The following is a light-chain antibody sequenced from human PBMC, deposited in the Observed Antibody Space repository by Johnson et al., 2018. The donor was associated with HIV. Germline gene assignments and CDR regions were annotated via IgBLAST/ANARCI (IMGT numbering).Light chain of an antibody. Sequence: QSVLTQPPSVSAAPGQKVTISCSGSSSNIGNNYVSWYQQLPGTAPKLLIYENNKRPSGIPDRFSGSKSGTSATLDITGLQSGDEADYYFGTWDSSLSAYVFGNGTKVTVL. CDR1: SSNIGNNY. J-gene: IGLJ1*01. CDR2: ENN. CDR3: GTWDSSLSAYV. V-gene: IGLV1-51*02.